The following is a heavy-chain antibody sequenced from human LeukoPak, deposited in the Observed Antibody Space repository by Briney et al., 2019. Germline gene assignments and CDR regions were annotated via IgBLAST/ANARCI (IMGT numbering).Heavy chain of an antibody. CDR2: IRNKANNYAT. CDR1: GFTFSGSA. D-gene: IGHD6-19*01. Sequence: GGSLRLSCATSGFTFSGSAIHWVRQASGKGLEWVGRIRNKANNYATVYAASVNGRFTISRDDSRNTLYLQMNSLRAEDTAVYYCAGSGWYGEGFAYWGQGTLVTVSS. J-gene: IGHJ4*02. CDR3: AGSGWYGEGFAY. V-gene: IGHV3-73*01.